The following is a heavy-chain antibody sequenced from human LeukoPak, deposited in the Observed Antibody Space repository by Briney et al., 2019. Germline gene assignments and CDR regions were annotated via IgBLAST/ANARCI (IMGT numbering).Heavy chain of an antibody. V-gene: IGHV1-18*01. CDR3: ARETSRYSYGYPHGMDV. Sequence: ASVKVSCKASGYTFTSYGISWVRQAPGQGLEWMGWISAYNGNTNYAQKLQGRVTMTTDTSTSTAYMELRSLRSDDTAVYYCARETSRYSYGYPHGMDVWGQGTTVTVSS. J-gene: IGHJ6*02. CDR1: GYTFTSYG. D-gene: IGHD5-18*01. CDR2: ISAYNGNT.